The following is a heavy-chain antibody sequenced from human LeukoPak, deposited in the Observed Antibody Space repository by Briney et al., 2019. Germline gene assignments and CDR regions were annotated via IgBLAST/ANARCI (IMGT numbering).Heavy chain of an antibody. CDR2: VDYSGST. J-gene: IGHJ4*02. CDR1: GGSVSSSGYY. V-gene: IGHV4-39*01. D-gene: IGHD6-19*01. Sequence: PSETLSLSCTVSGGSVSSSGYYWAWIRQPPGKGLEWIGSVDYSGSTYYNPSLKSRLTISVDTSKNQFSLKLSSVTAADTSVYYCARHGIAVAGTGPYFNDWGQGGLVTVSS. CDR3: ARHGIAVAGTGPYFND.